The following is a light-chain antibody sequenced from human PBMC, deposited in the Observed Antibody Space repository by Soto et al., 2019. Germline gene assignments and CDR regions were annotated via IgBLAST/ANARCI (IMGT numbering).Light chain of an antibody. CDR3: QVWDSSSDHVV. V-gene: IGLV3-21*04. CDR1: NIGSKS. J-gene: IGLJ2*01. CDR2: YDS. Sequence: SYELTQPPSVSVAPGKTARITCGGNNIGSKSVHWYQQKPGQAPVLVIYYDSDRPSGIPERFSGSNSVNTATLTISRVEAGDEADYYCQVWDSSSDHVVFGGGTQLTVL.